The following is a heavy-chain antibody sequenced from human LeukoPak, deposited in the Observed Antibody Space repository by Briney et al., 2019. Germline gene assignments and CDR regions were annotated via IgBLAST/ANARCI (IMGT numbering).Heavy chain of an antibody. Sequence: GESLKISCKGSGYSFTSYWIGWVRQMPGKGLEWMGIIYPGDSDTRYNPSFQGQVTISADKSISTAYLQWSSLKASDTAMYYCARRSAATTYTYYFDYWGQGTLVTVSS. CDR2: IYPGDSDT. CDR3: ARRSAATTYTYYFDY. J-gene: IGHJ4*02. V-gene: IGHV5-51*01. D-gene: IGHD5-12*01. CDR1: GYSFTSYW.